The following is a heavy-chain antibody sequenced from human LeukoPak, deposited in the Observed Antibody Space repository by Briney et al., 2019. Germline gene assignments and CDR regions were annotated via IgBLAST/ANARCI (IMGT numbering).Heavy chain of an antibody. CDR3: ARDAANYDLWSGFPDYKYFYMDV. CDR2: IIPIFGTP. J-gene: IGHJ6*03. V-gene: IGHV1-69*13. D-gene: IGHD3-3*01. Sequence: SVKVSCKASGGTFSSYAISWVRQAPGQGLEWVGGIIPIFGTPNYAQKFQGRVTITADESTSTAYLDLSSLRSEDTAVYYCARDAANYDLWSGFPDYKYFYMDVWGKGTTVIVSS. CDR1: GGTFSSYA.